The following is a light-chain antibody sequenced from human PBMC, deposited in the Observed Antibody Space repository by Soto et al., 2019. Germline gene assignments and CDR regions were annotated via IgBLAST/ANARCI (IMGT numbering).Light chain of an antibody. V-gene: IGLV2-14*01. CDR3: DSYTSSRAYV. CDR2: EVS. Sequence: QSALTQPASVSGSPGQSITISCTGTSSDVGGYNYVSWYQQQPGKAPKLIIHEVSNRPSGVSNRFSGSKSGNTASLTISGLQAEDEADYYCDSYTSSRAYVFVIGTKLTVL. CDR1: SSDVGGYNY. J-gene: IGLJ1*01.